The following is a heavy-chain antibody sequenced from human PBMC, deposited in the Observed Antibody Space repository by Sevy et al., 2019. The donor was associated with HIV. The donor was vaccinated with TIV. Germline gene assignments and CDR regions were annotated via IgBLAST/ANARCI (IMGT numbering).Heavy chain of an antibody. Sequence: GGSLRLSCAASGFIFSDYYMSWTRQAPGKGLEWVSYISSRGNTIYYTDSVKGRFTISRDNTKKLLFLQMNSLRAEDTAVYYCARDRGFCSSTSCDDWDYYGMDVWGQGTTVTVSS. CDR2: ISSRGNTI. CDR3: ARDRGFCSSTSCDDWDYYGMDV. V-gene: IGHV3-11*01. J-gene: IGHJ6*02. CDR1: GFIFSDYY. D-gene: IGHD2-2*01.